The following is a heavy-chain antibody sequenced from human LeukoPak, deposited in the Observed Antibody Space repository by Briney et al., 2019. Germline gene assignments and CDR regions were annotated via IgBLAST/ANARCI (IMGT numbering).Heavy chain of an antibody. Sequence: ASVKVSCKASGGTFTSYDINWVRQATGQGLEWMGWMNPNSGNTGYAQKFQGRVTITRNTSISTAYMELSSLRSEDTAVYYCARGKISSSSRYYYYMDVWGKGTTVTVSS. CDR1: GGTFTSYD. D-gene: IGHD6-6*01. V-gene: IGHV1-8*03. CDR2: MNPNSGNT. CDR3: ARGKISSSSRYYYYMDV. J-gene: IGHJ6*03.